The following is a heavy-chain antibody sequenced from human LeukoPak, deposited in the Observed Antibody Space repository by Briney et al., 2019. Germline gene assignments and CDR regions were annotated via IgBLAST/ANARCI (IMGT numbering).Heavy chain of an antibody. V-gene: IGHV3-74*01. J-gene: IGHJ4*02. CDR2: INSDGSGT. Sequence: GGSLRLSCAASGFTFSSYWMHWVRQAPGKGLVWVSRINSDGSGTIYADSVRGRFTISRDNAKNTLYLQMNSLRAEDTAVYYCAKGLEWYYDSSGYRNWGQGTLVTVSS. D-gene: IGHD3-22*01. CDR1: GFTFSSYW. CDR3: AKGLEWYYDSSGYRN.